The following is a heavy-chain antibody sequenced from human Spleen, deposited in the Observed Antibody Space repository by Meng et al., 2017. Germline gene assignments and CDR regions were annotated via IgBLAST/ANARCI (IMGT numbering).Heavy chain of an antibody. V-gene: IGHV1-69*06. Sequence: QGHLVQAGAEVKKPGSSVKVSCKASGATFSSYAITWVRQAPGQGLEWMGGSIPILETTNYAQRFQGRLTMTRDTSTSTVYMELSSLRSEDTAVYYCARVTRSFDYWGQGSLVTVSS. D-gene: IGHD4-11*01. CDR1: GATFSSYA. CDR3: ARVTRSFDY. CDR2: SIPILETT. J-gene: IGHJ4*02.